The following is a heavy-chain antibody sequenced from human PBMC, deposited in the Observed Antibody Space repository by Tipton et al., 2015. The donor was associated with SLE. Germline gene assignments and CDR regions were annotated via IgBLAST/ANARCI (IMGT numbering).Heavy chain of an antibody. CDR3: AKASQSTRRHFDS. Sequence: SLRLSCAASGFTFTAYAMSWVRQAPGKGLEWVSSSHSVGGDTYYADSVKGRFSVSRDYSRNTLYLQMNSLRVDDTAIYYCAKASQSTRRHFDSWGQGTLVTVSS. CDR2: SHSVGGDT. CDR1: GFTFTAYA. J-gene: IGHJ4*02. V-gene: IGHV3-23*03.